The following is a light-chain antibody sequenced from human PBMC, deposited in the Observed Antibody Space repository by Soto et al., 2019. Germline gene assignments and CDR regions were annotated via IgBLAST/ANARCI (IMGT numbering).Light chain of an antibody. J-gene: IGKJ4*01. V-gene: IGKV3-20*01. CDR3: QQDGTAART. CDR1: QSVSSSY. CDR2: GTS. Sequence: IVLTQSPGTLSSSPGERATLSCRASQSVSSSYLVWYQQRPGQPPRLLIYGTSTRAAGISDRFSGSGSGTDFTLTIYRLEPGDSAVYYCQQDGTAARTFGGGTKV.